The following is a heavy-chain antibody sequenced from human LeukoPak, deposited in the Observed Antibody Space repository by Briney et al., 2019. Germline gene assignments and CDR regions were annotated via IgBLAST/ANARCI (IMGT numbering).Heavy chain of an antibody. V-gene: IGHV4-34*01. CDR1: GGSFSGYY. CDR2: INHSGST. D-gene: IGHD2-2*01. J-gene: IGHJ5*02. CDR3: ARGRSQGVVVVPAAIGSAGWFDP. Sequence: SETQSLTCAVYGGSFSGYYWSWIRQPPGKGLEWIGEINHSGSTNYNPSLKSRVTISVDTSKNQFSLKLSSVTAADTAVYYCARGRSQGVVVVPAAIGSAGWFDPWGQGTLVTVSS.